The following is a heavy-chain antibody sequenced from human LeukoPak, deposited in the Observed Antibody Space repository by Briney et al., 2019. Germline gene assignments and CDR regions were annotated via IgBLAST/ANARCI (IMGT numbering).Heavy chain of an antibody. J-gene: IGHJ3*02. CDR3: ARGFIDEYAFDI. D-gene: IGHD3-16*02. CDR2: INPNSGGT. V-gene: IGHV1-2*02. CDR1: GYTFTGYY. Sequence: ASVKVSCKASGYTFTGYYMHWVRQAPGRGLEWMGWINPNSGGTNYAQKFQGRVTMTRDTSISTAYMELSRLRSDDTAVYYCARGFIDEYAFDIWGQGTMVTVSS.